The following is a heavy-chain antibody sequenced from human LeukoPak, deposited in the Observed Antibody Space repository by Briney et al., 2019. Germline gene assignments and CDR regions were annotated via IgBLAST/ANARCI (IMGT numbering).Heavy chain of an antibody. V-gene: IGHV5-51*01. J-gene: IGHJ4*02. CDR2: IYPGDSET. CDR3: ARIIYGFHYFEY. CDR1: EYSLNNYW. D-gene: IGHD2-2*02. Sequence: GESLKISCKGSEYSLNNYWIGWVRQMPGKGLEWMGIIYPGDSETKYSPSFQGQVTISAKKSISTAYLQWSSLRASYSPIYYCARIIYGFHYFEYWGQGTLVTVSS.